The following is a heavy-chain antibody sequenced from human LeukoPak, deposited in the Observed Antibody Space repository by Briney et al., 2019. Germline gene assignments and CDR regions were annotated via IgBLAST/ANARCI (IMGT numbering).Heavy chain of an antibody. J-gene: IGHJ4*02. CDR2: INQDGSGK. V-gene: IGHV3-7*01. CDR1: GFTFSNYW. Sequence: GGSLRLSCAASGFTFSNYWMTWVRQSPGKGLEWVAIINQDGSGKNYVDSVKGRFTISRDNAKNSLYLQMSSLRAEDTAVYYCARGGHRQKEFWGQGTLVTVSS. CDR3: ARGGHRQKEF. D-gene: IGHD3-10*01.